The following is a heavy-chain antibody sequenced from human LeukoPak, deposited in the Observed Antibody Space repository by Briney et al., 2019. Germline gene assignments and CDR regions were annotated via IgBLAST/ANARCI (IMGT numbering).Heavy chain of an antibody. CDR1: GFIFNSYA. CDR2: ISDIGLST. D-gene: IGHD2/OR15-2a*01. CDR3: ARISLRAFDV. V-gene: IGHV3-23*01. J-gene: IGHJ3*01. Sequence: GGSLRLSCAASGFIFNSYAMSWVRQAPGKGLEWVSTISDIGLSTYYADSVKGRLTISRDNSKNTLSLLLSSLRVDDTAIYYCARISLRAFDVWGQGTTVTVSS.